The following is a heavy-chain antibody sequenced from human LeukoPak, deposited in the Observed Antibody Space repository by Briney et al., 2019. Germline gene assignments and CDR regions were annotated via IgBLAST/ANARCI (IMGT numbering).Heavy chain of an antibody. Sequence: ASVKVSCKASGYTFTSYDINWVRQATGQGLEWMGWMNPNSGNTDYAQKFQGRVTITADESTSTAYMELSSLRSEDTAVYYCARDNITMVRGVIITEYLPGDYWGQGTLVTVSS. CDR1: GYTFTSYD. CDR2: MNPNSGNT. D-gene: IGHD3-10*01. CDR3: ARDNITMVRGVIITEYLPGDY. J-gene: IGHJ4*02. V-gene: IGHV1-8*03.